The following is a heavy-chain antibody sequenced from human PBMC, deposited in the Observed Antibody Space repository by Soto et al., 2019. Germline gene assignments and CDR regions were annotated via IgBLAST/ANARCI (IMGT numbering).Heavy chain of an antibody. D-gene: IGHD4-17*01. CDR1: GCRFSSYD. CDR2: ISGSGGST. Sequence: PKRSVKGTSAASGCRFSSYDMSWVRQAPGKGLEWVSAISGSGGSTYYADSVKGRFTISRDNSKNTLYLQMNSLRAEDTAVYYCARAFYGDYDYWGQGTLVTVSS. CDR3: ARAFYGDYDY. V-gene: IGHV3-23*01. J-gene: IGHJ4*02.